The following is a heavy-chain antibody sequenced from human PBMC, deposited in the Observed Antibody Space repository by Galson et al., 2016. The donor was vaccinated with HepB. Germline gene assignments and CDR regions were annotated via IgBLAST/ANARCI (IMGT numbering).Heavy chain of an antibody. CDR2: LNPDGSLI. CDR3: VRELRTGL. V-gene: IGHV3-74*01. Sequence: SLRLSCAASGFTFSTYWMYWVRQTPGKGLMCVSRLNPDGSLINYADSVKGRFTISRDNAKSTLYLQMNSLRVHDTAVYYCVRELRTGLWGQGILVTVSS. CDR1: GFTFSTYW. D-gene: IGHD1-14*01. J-gene: IGHJ4*02.